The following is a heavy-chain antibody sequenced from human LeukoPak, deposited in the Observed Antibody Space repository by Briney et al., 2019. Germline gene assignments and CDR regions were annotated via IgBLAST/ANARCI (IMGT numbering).Heavy chain of an antibody. CDR2: INHSGST. CDR3: ARDTSAGERDY. CDR1: GGSFSGYY. V-gene: IGHV4-34*01. D-gene: IGHD3-16*01. J-gene: IGHJ4*02. Sequence: SETLSLTCAVYGGSFSGYYWSWIRQPPGKGLEWIGEINHSGSTNYNPSLKSRVTISVDTSKNQFSLKLSSVTAADTAVYYCARDTSAGERDYWGQGTLVTVSS.